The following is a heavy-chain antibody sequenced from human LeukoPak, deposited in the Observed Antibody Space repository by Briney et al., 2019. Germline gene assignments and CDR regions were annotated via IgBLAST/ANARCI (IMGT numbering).Heavy chain of an antibody. J-gene: IGHJ4*02. CDR1: GYIFTNYW. CDR2: VYPGNSDT. Sequence: GESLKISCKAFGYIFTNYWIGWVRQMPGKGPEWMAIVYPGNSDTRYSPSFQGQVTISADKSIGTMYLQWSRLKASDTATYYCARALRTGQGDYVPVLWGQGTLVIVSS. D-gene: IGHD4-17*01. CDR3: ARALRTGQGDYVPVL. V-gene: IGHV5-51*01.